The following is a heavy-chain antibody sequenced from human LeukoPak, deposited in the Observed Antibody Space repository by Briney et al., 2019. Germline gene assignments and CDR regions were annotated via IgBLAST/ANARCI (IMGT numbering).Heavy chain of an antibody. CDR2: IKQDGSEK. CDR1: GFTFSSYW. D-gene: IGHD3-3*01. Sequence: GGSLRLSCVASGFTFSSYWMSWVRQAPGKGLEWVANIKQDGSEKFYLDSVKGRFTISRDNAKSSLFLQMNSLRAEDTAVYYCAKDLMSYYDFWSGPVFDYWGQGTLVTVSS. J-gene: IGHJ4*02. V-gene: IGHV3-7*01. CDR3: AKDLMSYYDFWSGPVFDY.